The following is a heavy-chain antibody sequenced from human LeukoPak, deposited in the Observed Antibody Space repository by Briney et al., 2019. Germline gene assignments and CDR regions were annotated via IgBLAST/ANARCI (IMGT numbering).Heavy chain of an antibody. J-gene: IGHJ3*02. Sequence: GGSLRLSCVASGLIFSDYSMNWVRQAPGKGLEWVSYISTGSNTIYYADSVKGRFTISRDDAENSLYLQIHGLRVEDTAMYYCVRDDLYYFGSGSYQSRTAFDIWGQGTMLSVSS. CDR3: VRDDLYYFGSGSYQSRTAFDI. CDR1: GLIFSDYS. CDR2: ISTGSNTI. D-gene: IGHD3-10*01. V-gene: IGHV3-48*04.